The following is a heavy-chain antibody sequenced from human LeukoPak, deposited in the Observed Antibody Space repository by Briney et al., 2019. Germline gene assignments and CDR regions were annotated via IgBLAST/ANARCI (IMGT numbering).Heavy chain of an antibody. CDR3: MRRHDY. Sequence: GGSLRLSCVASGFDVNDNFMIWVRQAPGQGLEWISIIYASGGAYHAESVKGRFSAFRDTSKNTIFLQMNNLRAGDTAMYYCMRRHDYWGQGTLVTVSS. V-gene: IGHV3-53*01. CDR2: IYASGGA. CDR1: GFDVNDNF. J-gene: IGHJ4*02.